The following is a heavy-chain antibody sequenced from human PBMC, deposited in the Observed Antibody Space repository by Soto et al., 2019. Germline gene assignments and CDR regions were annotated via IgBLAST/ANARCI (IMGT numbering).Heavy chain of an antibody. Sequence: GASVKVSCKVSGYTLTELSMHWVRQAPGKGLEWMGGFDPEDGETIYAQKFQGRVTMTEDTSTDTAYMELSSLRSEDTAVYYCATSSPLRDGQLEDYYGMDVWGQGXTVTVYS. J-gene: IGHJ6*02. V-gene: IGHV1-24*01. CDR2: FDPEDGET. CDR3: ATSSPLRDGQLEDYYGMDV. CDR1: GYTLTELS. D-gene: IGHD3-3*01.